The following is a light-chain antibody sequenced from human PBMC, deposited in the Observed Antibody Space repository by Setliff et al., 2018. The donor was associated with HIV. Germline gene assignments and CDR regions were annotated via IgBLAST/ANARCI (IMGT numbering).Light chain of an antibody. CDR2: DVT. CDR3: SSYTSSNTPYV. J-gene: IGLJ1*01. Sequence: QSALAQPASVSGSPGQSITISCTGTNSDVGGYNYVSWYQQHPGKGPKLIIYDVTNRPSGVSNRFSGSKPGNTASLTISGLQAEDEADYYCSSYTSSNTPYVIGTGTKVTVL. CDR1: NSDVGGYNY. V-gene: IGLV2-14*03.